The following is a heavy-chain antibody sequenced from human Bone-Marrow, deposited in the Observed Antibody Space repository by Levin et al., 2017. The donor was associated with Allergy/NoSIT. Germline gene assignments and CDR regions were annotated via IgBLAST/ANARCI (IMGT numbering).Heavy chain of an antibody. CDR1: GGSVRSRDYY. V-gene: IGHV4-61*08. CDR2: IFYSGST. Sequence: PSQTLSLTCTVSGGSVRSRDYYWSWIRQPPGKGLEWIGYIFYSGSTNYSPSLKSRVTVSVDKSKNQFSLKLISVTAADTALYYWARGPNKWAFSHFDYWGQGSLVTVSS. CDR3: ARGPNKWAFSHFDY. J-gene: IGHJ4*02. D-gene: IGHD1-26*01.